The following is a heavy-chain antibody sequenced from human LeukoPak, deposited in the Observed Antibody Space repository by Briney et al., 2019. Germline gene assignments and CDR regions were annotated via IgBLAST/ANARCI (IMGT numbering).Heavy chain of an antibody. CDR3: AKLDLEGIYSYGEGLFDY. CDR2: ISYDGSNK. D-gene: IGHD5-18*01. V-gene: IGHV3-30*18. Sequence: GGSLRLSCAASGFTFSSYGMHWVRQAPGKGLEWVAVISYDGSNKYYADSVKGRFTISRDNSKNTLYLQMNSLRAEDTAVYYCAKLDLEGIYSYGEGLFDYWGQGTLVTVSS. J-gene: IGHJ4*02. CDR1: GFTFSSYG.